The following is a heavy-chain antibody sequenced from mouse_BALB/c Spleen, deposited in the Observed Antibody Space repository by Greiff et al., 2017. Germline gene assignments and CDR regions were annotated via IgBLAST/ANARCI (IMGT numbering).Heavy chain of an antibody. Sequence: VQLKESGPGLVAPSQSLSITCTVSGFSLSRYSVHWVRQPPGKGLEWLGMIWGGGSTDYNSALKSRLSISKDNSKSQVFLKMNSLQTDDTAMYYCARGEDNRYDGRGNMDYWGQGTSVTVSS. V-gene: IGHV2-6-4*01. CDR2: IWGGGST. CDR1: GFSLSRYS. D-gene: IGHD2-14*01. J-gene: IGHJ4*01. CDR3: ARGEDNRYDGRGNMDY.